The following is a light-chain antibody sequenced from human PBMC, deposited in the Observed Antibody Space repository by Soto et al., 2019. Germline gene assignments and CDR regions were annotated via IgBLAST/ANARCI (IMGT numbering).Light chain of an antibody. V-gene: IGLV8-61*01. CDR2: DTN. J-gene: IGLJ1*01. Sequence: QTVVAQEPSFSVSPGETVTLTCGLSSGSVSSSHHPSWYQQTPGQSPRTLIHDTNRRSSGVPDRFSGSILGNTAALTITGPQAGDESEYFCVLYMGRDTPYVFGSGTKVTVL. CDR1: SGSVSSSHH. CDR3: VLYMGRDTPYV.